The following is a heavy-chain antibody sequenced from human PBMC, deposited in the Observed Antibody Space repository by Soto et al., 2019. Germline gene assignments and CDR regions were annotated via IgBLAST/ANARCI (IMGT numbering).Heavy chain of an antibody. Sequence: ASVKVSCKASGYTFTAYYMHWVRQAPGQGLEWMGWINPNSGGTKYAQKFQGWVTMTRDTSISTAYMDLSRLRSDDTAVYYCSRGAAADLYYYGMDVWGQGTTVTSP. CDR3: SRGAAADLYYYGMDV. V-gene: IGHV1-2*04. D-gene: IGHD6-13*01. CDR2: INPNSGGT. CDR1: GYTFTAYY. J-gene: IGHJ6*02.